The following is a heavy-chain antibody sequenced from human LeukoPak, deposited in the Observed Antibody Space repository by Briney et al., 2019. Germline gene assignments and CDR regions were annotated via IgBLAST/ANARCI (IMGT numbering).Heavy chain of an antibody. D-gene: IGHD2-2*01. Sequence: GGSLRLSCAASGFTFSSYNMNWVRQAPGKGLEWVGRIKSKTDGGTTDYAAPVKGRFPISRDDSKNTLYLQMNSLKTEDTAVYYCTTDEDCSSTSCFEDFDYWGQGTLVTVSS. CDR2: IKSKTDGGTT. V-gene: IGHV3-15*01. J-gene: IGHJ4*02. CDR3: TTDEDCSSTSCFEDFDY. CDR1: GFTFSSYN.